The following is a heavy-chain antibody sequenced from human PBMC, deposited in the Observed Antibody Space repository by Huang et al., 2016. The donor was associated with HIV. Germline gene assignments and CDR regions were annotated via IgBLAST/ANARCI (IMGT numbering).Heavy chain of an antibody. CDR1: GDSIDSSY. CDR2: SDTSGST. V-gene: IGHV4-4*07. Sequence: QVQLQESGPGLVKPSATLSLTCTVSGDSIDSSYWTWLRPPAGKGLEWIGRSDTSGSTNSNPSLESRLTMSVDTSKNQISLRLTSVTAADTALYYCARDSPSVAGTFDYWGQGALVTVSS. CDR3: ARDSPSVAGTFDY. D-gene: IGHD6-19*01. J-gene: IGHJ4*02.